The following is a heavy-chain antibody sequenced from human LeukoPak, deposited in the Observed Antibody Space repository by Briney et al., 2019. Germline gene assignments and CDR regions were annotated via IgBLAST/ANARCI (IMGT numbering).Heavy chain of an antibody. D-gene: IGHD6-13*01. Sequence: HPGGSLRLSCAASGFAFSSYGMSWVRQAPGKGLEWVSAISGSGGSTYYADSVKGRFTISRGNSKNTLYLQMNSLRAEDTAVYYCAKVNGSSWYYYYYYYMDVWGKGTTVTISS. CDR3: AKVNGSSWYYYYYYYMDV. J-gene: IGHJ6*03. CDR1: GFAFSSYG. CDR2: ISGSGGST. V-gene: IGHV3-23*01.